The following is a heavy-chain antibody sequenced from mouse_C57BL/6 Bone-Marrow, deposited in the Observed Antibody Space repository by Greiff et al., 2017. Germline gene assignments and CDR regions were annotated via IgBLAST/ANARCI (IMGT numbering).Heavy chain of an antibody. CDR2: INSDGSST. J-gene: IGHJ2*01. V-gene: IGHV5-16*01. CDR3: AREGGNWVFDY. D-gene: IGHD4-1*01. Sequence: EVQLVQPEAGLVQPGSSMKLSCTASGYTFSDYYMPWVRQVPEKGLEWVANINSDGSSTYYLDSLKSRFILSRDNAKNILYLQMSSLKSEDTATDYCAREGGNWVFDYWGQGTTLTVSS. CDR1: GYTFSDYY.